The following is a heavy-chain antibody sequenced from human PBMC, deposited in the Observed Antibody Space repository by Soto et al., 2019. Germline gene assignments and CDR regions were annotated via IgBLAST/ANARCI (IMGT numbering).Heavy chain of an antibody. CDR2: IYHSGST. CDR1: SASTSSGGYT. V-gene: IGHV4-30-2*01. Sequence: SVPLSLTCIVSSASTSSGGYTWSWIRQPPGKGLEWIGYIYHSGSTYYNPSLKSRVTISVDRSKNQFSLKLSSVTAADTAVYYCARVPGPWGQGTLVTVS. CDR3: ARVPGP. J-gene: IGHJ5*02.